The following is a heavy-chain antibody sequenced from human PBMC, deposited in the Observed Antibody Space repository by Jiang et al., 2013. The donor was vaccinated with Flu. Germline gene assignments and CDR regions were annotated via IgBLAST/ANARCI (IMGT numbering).Heavy chain of an antibody. CDR2: TYYRSKWYD. J-gene: IGHJ4*02. CDR3: AREGCSGGDCYSIDY. D-gene: IGHD2-21*02. V-gene: IGHV6-1*01. Sequence: LAQTLSLTCAISGDSVSSNSAAWNWIRQSPSRGLEWLGRTYYRSKWYDDYAGSVKSRITINPDTSKNQFSLQLNSVTPEDTAVYYCAREGCSGGDCYSIDYWGQGTLVTVSS. CDR1: GDSVSSNSAA.